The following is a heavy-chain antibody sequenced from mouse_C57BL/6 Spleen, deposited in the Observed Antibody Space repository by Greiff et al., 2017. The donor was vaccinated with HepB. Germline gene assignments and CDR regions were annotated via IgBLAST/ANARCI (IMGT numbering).Heavy chain of an antibody. D-gene: IGHD2-3*01. Sequence: QVQLKQSGAELMKPGASVKLSCKATGYTFAGYWIEWVKQRPGHGLEWIGEILPGSGSTNYNEKFKGKATFTADTSSNTAYMQLSSLTTEDSAIYYCAILLYDGYYDYAMDYWGQGTSVTVSS. CDR1: GYTFAGYW. CDR3: AILLYDGYYDYAMDY. CDR2: ILPGSGST. V-gene: IGHV1-9*01. J-gene: IGHJ4*01.